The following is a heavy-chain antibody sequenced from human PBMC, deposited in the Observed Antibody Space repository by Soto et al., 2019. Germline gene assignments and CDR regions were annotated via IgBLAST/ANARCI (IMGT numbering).Heavy chain of an antibody. CDR3: ARDLGTTAPYYYYGMDV. CDR1: GGTFSSYA. V-gene: IGHV1-69*01. CDR2: IIPIFGTA. Sequence: QVQLVQSGAEVKKPGSSVKVSCKASGGTFSSYAISWVRQAPGQGPEWMGGIIPIFGTANYAQKFQGRVTITADESTSTAYMELSSLRSEDTAVYYCARDLGTTAPYYYYGMDVWGQGTTVTVSS. J-gene: IGHJ6*02. D-gene: IGHD1-7*01.